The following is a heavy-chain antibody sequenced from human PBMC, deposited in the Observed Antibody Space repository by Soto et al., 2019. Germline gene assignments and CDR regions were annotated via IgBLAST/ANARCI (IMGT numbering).Heavy chain of an antibody. Sequence: SVKVSCKASGGTVSSYAITWVRQAPGKGLEWMGVFIPIFVSAHYAPKFQGRITITADESTSTAYMELSGLTSGDTAIYYCARDVSSDTTGFRGYDLWGQGTQVTVSS. CDR3: ARDVSSDTTGFRGYDL. CDR1: GGTVSSYA. J-gene: IGHJ4*02. CDR2: FIPIFVSA. D-gene: IGHD3-10*01. V-gene: IGHV1-69*13.